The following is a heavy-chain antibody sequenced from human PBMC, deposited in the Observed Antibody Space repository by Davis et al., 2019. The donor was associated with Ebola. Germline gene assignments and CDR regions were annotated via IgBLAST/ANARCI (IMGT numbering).Heavy chain of an antibody. D-gene: IGHD3-10*01. CDR2: IKQDGSEN. CDR1: GFTFSSYW. Sequence: PGGSLRLSCGGSGFTFSSYWMSWVRQAPGKGLEWVANIKQDGSENYYAGSVKGRFTISRDNAKNSLYVQMNSLRAEDTAVYYCARVGSGYHGDHDAFDIWGQGTLVTVSS. J-gene: IGHJ3*02. CDR3: ARVGSGYHGDHDAFDI. V-gene: IGHV3-7*03.